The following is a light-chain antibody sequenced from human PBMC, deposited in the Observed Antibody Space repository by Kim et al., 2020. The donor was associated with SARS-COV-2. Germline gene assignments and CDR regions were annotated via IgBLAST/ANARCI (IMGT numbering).Light chain of an antibody. CDR1: QSLLHSNGYNY. Sequence: EPASISCRCSQSLLHSNGYNYLDWYLQKPGQSPQLLIYLGSNRAAGVPDRFSGSGSGTDFTLKISRVEAEDVGVYYCMQALQTPLTFGGGTKLEI. CDR3: MQALQTPLT. CDR2: LGS. J-gene: IGKJ4*01. V-gene: IGKV2-28*01.